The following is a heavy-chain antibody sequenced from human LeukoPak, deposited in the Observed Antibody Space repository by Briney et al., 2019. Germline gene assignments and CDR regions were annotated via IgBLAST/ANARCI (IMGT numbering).Heavy chain of an antibody. Sequence: GESLKISCKGSGYSFTSYWIAWVRQMPGKGLEWMGIIYPGDSDTRYSPSFQGQVTISADKSISTAYLLWSSLKASDTAMYYCARPVGSGYDQNAFDIWGQGTMVIVSS. J-gene: IGHJ3*02. CDR3: ARPVGSGYDQNAFDI. D-gene: IGHD5-12*01. CDR2: IYPGDSDT. CDR1: GYSFTSYW. V-gene: IGHV5-51*01.